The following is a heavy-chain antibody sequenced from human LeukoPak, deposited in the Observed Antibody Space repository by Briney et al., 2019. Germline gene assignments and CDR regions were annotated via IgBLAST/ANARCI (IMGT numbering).Heavy chain of an antibody. V-gene: IGHV4-34*01. CDR3: ARGDDIGRIAAAGNWFDP. Sequence: SETLSLTCAVYGGSFSGYYWSWIRQPPGKGLEWIGEINHSGSTNYNPSLKSRVTISVDTSKNQFSLKLSSVTAADTAVYYCARGDDIGRIAAAGNWFDPWGQGTLVTVSS. CDR1: GGSFSGYY. D-gene: IGHD6-13*01. CDR2: INHSGST. J-gene: IGHJ5*02.